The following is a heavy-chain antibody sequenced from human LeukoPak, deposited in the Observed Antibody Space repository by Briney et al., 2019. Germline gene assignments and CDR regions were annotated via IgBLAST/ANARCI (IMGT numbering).Heavy chain of an antibody. CDR2: MNPNSGNT. Sequence: GASVKVSCKASGYTFTSYDINWVRQATGQGLEWMGWMNPNSGNTGYAQKFQGRVTITRNTSISTAYMELSSLRSEDTAVYYCARVRAARYYYYYMDVWGKGTTVTISS. CDR3: ARVRAARYYYYYMDV. D-gene: IGHD6-6*01. J-gene: IGHJ6*03. V-gene: IGHV1-8*03. CDR1: GYTFTSYD.